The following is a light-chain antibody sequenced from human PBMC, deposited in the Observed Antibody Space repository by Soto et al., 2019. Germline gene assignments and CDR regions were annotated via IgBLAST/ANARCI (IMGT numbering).Light chain of an antibody. CDR3: SSYTTSNTRQVV. Sequence: QSVLTQPASVSGSPGQSITISRTGTSSDVGGYNYVSWYQQHPGKAPRFVIYDVTNRPSGVSNRFSGSKSGNTASLTISGLQAEDEADYYCSSYTTSNTRQVVFGTGTKVPVL. J-gene: IGLJ1*01. CDR1: SSDVGGYNY. CDR2: DVT. V-gene: IGLV2-14*01.